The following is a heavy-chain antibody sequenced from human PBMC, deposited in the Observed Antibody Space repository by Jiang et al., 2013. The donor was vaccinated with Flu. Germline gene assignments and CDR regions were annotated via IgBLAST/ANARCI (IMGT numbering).Heavy chain of an antibody. D-gene: IGHD1-1*01. CDR3: ASNLRRQPPHY. CDR1: GFIFSSYS. CDR2: ISSSSSTI. Sequence: QLVESGGGLVQPGGSLRLSCAASGFIFSSYSMNWVRQAPGKGLEWVSYISSSSSTIYYADSVKGRFTISRDNAKNSLYLQMNSLRAEDTAVYYCASNLRRQPPHYWGQGSLVTVSS. J-gene: IGHJ4*02. V-gene: IGHV3-48*01.